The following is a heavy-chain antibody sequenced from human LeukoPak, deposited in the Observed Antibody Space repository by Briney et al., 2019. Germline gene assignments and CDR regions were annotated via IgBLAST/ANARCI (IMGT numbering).Heavy chain of an antibody. Sequence: SETLSLTCTVSGGSISSYYWSWIRQPPGKGLEWIGYIYYSGSTNYNPSLKSRVTISIDTSKNQFSLKLSSVTAADTAVYYCAGHTYTGLGDYWGQGTLVTVSS. J-gene: IGHJ4*02. CDR2: IYYSGST. V-gene: IGHV4-59*01. CDR1: GGSISSYY. D-gene: IGHD6-19*01. CDR3: AGHTYTGLGDY.